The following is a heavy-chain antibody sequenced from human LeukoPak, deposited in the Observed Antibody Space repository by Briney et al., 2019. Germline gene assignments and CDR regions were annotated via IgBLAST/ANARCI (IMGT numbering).Heavy chain of an antibody. V-gene: IGHV3-23*01. J-gene: IGHJ4*02. CDR1: GFTFSNHA. CDR2: ISGSGHGPVT. CDR3: ARIGAGPAGFDF. Sequence: GGSLRLSCAASGFTFSNHAMHWVRQAPGKGLEWVSIISGSGHGPVTYYADSVKGRFTISRDDSKNTLYLQMNSLRAEDTAVYYCARIGAGPAGFDFWGQGTLVTVSS. D-gene: IGHD3-16*01.